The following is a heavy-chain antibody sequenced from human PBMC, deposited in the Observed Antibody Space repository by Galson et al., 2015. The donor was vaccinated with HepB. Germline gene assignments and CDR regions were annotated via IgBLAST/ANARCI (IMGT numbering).Heavy chain of an antibody. V-gene: IGHV3-33*08. Sequence: SLRLSCAASGFTFSSYGMHWVRQAPGKGLEWVAVIWYDGSNKYYADSVKGRFTISGDNSKNTLYLQMNSLRAEDTAVYYCAREVQVVRGVIHNWFDPWGQGTLVTVSS. D-gene: IGHD3-10*01. CDR2: IWYDGSNK. J-gene: IGHJ5*02. CDR3: AREVQVVRGVIHNWFDP. CDR1: GFTFSSYG.